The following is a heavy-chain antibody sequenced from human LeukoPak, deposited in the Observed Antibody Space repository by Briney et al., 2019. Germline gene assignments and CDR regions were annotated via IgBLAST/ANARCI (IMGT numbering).Heavy chain of an antibody. CDR2: ISSSSSYI. D-gene: IGHD6-6*01. Sequence: GGSLRLSCAATGFTFSSYSMNWVRQAPGKGLEWVSSISSSSSYIYYADSVKGRFTISRDNSKNTLYLQMNSLRAEDTAVYYCAKGGVPYSSSSGFGYWGQGTLVTVSS. V-gene: IGHV3-21*04. J-gene: IGHJ4*02. CDR1: GFTFSSYS. CDR3: AKGGVPYSSSSGFGY.